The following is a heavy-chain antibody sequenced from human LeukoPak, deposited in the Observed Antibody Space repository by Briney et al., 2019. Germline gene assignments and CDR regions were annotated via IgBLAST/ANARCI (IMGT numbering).Heavy chain of an antibody. J-gene: IGHJ5*02. Sequence: SETLSLTCTVSGGSISSYYWSWIRQPPGKGLEWIGYISYSGSTNFNPSLKSRVTISVDTSKNQFSLKLSSVTAADTAVYYCAREGTAGTSLNWFDPWGQGTLVTVSS. CDR3: AREGTAGTSLNWFDP. CDR1: GGSISSYY. CDR2: ISYSGST. V-gene: IGHV4-59*01. D-gene: IGHD1-1*01.